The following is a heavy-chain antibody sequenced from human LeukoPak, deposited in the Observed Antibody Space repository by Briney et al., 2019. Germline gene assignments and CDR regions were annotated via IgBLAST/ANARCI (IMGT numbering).Heavy chain of an antibody. D-gene: IGHD5-12*01. CDR3: ARAKWLRLLLLLDY. CDR2: ISYDGSNK. V-gene: IGHV3-30*03. J-gene: IGHJ4*02. Sequence: GRSLRLSCAASGFTFSNYGMHWARQAPGKGLEWVAVISYDGSNKFYADSVKGRFTISRDNSENTLFLQMNSLRPEDTAVYYCARAKWLRLLLLLDYWGQGTLVTVSS. CDR1: GFTFSNYG.